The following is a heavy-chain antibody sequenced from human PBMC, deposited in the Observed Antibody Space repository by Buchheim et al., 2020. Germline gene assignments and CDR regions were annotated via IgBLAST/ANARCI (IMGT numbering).Heavy chain of an antibody. J-gene: IGHJ4*02. CDR1: GGSFSGYY. V-gene: IGHV4-34*01. D-gene: IGHD3-10*01. CDR2: INHSGST. CDR3: ARARTGGPTFDY. Sequence: QVQLQQWGAGLLKPSETLSLTCAVYGGSFSGYYWSWIRQPPGKGLEWIGEINHSGSTNYNPSLKRRVTISVDTSKNQFSLKLSSVTAADTAVYYCARARTGGPTFDYWGQGTL.